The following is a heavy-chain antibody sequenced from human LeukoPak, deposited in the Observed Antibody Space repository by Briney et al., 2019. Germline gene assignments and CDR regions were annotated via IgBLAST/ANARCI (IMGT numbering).Heavy chain of an antibody. CDR3: AREGEYSSKLGYGMDV. J-gene: IGHJ6*02. Sequence: QPGGSLRLSCAASGFTFSSYSMNWVRQAPGKGLEWVSYISSSSSTIYYADSVKGRFTISRDNAKNSLYLQMNSLRAEDTAVYYCAREGEYSSKLGYGMDVWGQGTTVTVSS. CDR2: ISSSSSTI. CDR1: GFTFSSYS. V-gene: IGHV3-48*01. D-gene: IGHD6-6*01.